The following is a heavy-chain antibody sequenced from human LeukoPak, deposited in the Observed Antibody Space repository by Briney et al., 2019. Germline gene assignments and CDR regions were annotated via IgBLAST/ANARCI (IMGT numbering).Heavy chain of an antibody. D-gene: IGHD6-19*01. J-gene: IGHJ5*02. Sequence: SETLSLTCTVSGGSISSGGYYWSWIRQHPGKGLEWIGYIYYSGSTYYNPSLKSRVTMSVDTSKNQFSLKLSSVTAADTAVYYCARAMDSSGWYGLYNWFDPWGQGTLVTVSS. V-gene: IGHV4-31*03. CDR3: ARAMDSSGWYGLYNWFDP. CDR2: IYYSGST. CDR1: GGSISSGGYY.